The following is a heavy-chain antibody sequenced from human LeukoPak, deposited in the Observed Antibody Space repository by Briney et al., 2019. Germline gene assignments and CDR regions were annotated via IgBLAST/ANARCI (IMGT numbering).Heavy chain of an antibody. J-gene: IGHJ4*02. CDR2: IIPIFGTA. D-gene: IGHD6-19*01. CDR3: AREGRTGYSSGWLDY. CDR1: GGTFSSYA. Sequence: ASVKVSCKASGGTFSSYAISWVRQAPGQGLEWMGGIIPIFGTANYAQKFQSRVTITADESTSTAYMELSSLRSEDTAVYYCAREGRTGYSSGWLDYWGQGTLVTVSS. V-gene: IGHV1-69*13.